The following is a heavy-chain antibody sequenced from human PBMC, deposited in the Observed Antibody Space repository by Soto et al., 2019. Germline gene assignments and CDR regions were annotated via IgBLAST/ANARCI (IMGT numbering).Heavy chain of an antibody. CDR2: MNPNSGNT. J-gene: IGHJ6*02. Sequence: GASVKVSCKASGYTFTSYDINWVRQATGQGLEWMGWMNPNSGNTGYAQKFQGRVTMTRNTSISTAYMELSSLRSEDTAVYYCARGATFSAELYYYYGMDVWGQGTTVTVSS. CDR3: ARGATFSAELYYYYGMDV. V-gene: IGHV1-8*01. D-gene: IGHD1-26*01. CDR1: GYTFTSYD.